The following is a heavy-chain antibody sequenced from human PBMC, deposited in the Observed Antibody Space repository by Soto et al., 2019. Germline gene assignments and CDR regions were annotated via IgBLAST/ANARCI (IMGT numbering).Heavy chain of an antibody. CDR1: GFTFSMYW. Sequence: GGSLRLSCTASGFTFSMYWMHWVRQVPGKGPEWVSRISDDGSRADYADSVKGRFTISRDNAKNTLYLEMHVLRADDTAVYYCTRGPRPSSVGTGAFWGQGTPVTGSS. D-gene: IGHD3-10*01. CDR2: ISDDGSRA. J-gene: IGHJ4*02. CDR3: TRGPRPSSVGTGAF. V-gene: IGHV3-74*01.